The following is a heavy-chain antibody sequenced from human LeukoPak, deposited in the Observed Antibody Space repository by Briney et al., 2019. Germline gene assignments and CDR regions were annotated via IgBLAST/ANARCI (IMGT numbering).Heavy chain of an antibody. Sequence: GGSLRLSCAASGFTFSSYWMHWVRQAPGKGLVWVSRINSDGSSTSYADSVKGRFTISRDNAKNTLYLQMNSLRAEDTAVYYCARAGYSGSDFDYWGQGTLVTVSS. CDR3: ARAGYSGSDFDY. V-gene: IGHV3-74*01. J-gene: IGHJ4*02. CDR1: GFTFSSYW. CDR2: INSDGSST. D-gene: IGHD1-26*01.